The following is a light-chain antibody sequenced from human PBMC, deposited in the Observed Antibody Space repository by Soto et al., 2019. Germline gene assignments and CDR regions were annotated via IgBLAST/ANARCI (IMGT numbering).Light chain of an antibody. Sequence: EVGLTQSPGTLSLSPGERATLSCRASQSVSRSYLAWYQQKPGQAPRLLIYGASSRATGIPDRFSGSGSGTDFTLTISRLEPEDFAVYYCQQLGTFGQGTKVDIK. CDR2: GAS. CDR3: QQLGT. V-gene: IGKV3-20*01. J-gene: IGKJ1*01. CDR1: QSVSRSY.